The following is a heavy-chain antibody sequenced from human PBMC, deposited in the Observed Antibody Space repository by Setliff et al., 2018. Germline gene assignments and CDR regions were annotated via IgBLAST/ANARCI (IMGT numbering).Heavy chain of an antibody. CDR2: IWDDGVKK. CDR1: GFTFTYR. J-gene: IGHJ4*02. D-gene: IGHD2-15*01. V-gene: IGHV3-33*08. CDR3: ARTCSGSGCYAGLES. Sequence: PGGSLRLSCAASGFTFTYRMHWVRQAPGKGLEWVAVIWDDGVKKYHADSVKGRFTISRDNSKNTLYLQMNSLRPEDTAVYYCARTCSGSGCYAGLESWGQGTPVTVSS.